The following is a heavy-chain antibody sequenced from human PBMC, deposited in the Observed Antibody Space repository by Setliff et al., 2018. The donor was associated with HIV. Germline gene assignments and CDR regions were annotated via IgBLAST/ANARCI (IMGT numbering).Heavy chain of an antibody. CDR3: VRGKQNGVATYGLDI. V-gene: IGHV3-74*01. J-gene: IGHJ3*02. D-gene: IGHD2-8*01. Sequence: GGSLRLSCAASGFTFSSFWMHWVRQAPGKGLMWVSRISSDGRYTDYADSVKGRFTVSRDSAKNTLSLQTGSLRPDDTAVYYCVRGKQNGVATYGLDIWGQGTMVTVSS. CDR1: GFTFSSFW. CDR2: ISSDGRYT.